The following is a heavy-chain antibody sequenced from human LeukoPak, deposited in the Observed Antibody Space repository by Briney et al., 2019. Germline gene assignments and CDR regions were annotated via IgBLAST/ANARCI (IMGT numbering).Heavy chain of an antibody. CDR1: GFTFDDYA. V-gene: IGHV3-9*01. Sequence: GGSLRLSCAASGFTFDDYAMHRVRQAPGKGLEWVSGISWNSASIGYADSVKGRFTISRDNAKNSLYLQMNSLRAEDTAVYYCARDREGVSYSPAIHYYYYMDVWGKGTTVTVSS. CDR2: ISWNSASI. J-gene: IGHJ6*03. CDR3: ARDREGVSYSPAIHYYYYMDV. D-gene: IGHD1-26*01.